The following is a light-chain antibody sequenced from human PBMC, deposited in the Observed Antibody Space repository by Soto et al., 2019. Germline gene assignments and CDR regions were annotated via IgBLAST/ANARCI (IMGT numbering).Light chain of an antibody. CDR2: GAS. Sequence: IVLTQSPGTLSLSHGERATLSCRASQSVSSSYLAWYQQKPGQAPRLLIYGASSRATGIPDRFSGSGSGTDFTLTISRLEPEDFAMYYCHQYGSSPPVTFGQGTRLEIK. CDR3: HQYGSSPPVT. J-gene: IGKJ5*01. CDR1: QSVSSSY. V-gene: IGKV3-20*01.